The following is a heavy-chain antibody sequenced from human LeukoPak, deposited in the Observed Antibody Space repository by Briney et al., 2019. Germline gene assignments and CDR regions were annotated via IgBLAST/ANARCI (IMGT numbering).Heavy chain of an antibody. J-gene: IGHJ3*02. CDR3: ARADIVVVPAAAMASDAFDI. D-gene: IGHD2-2*01. CDR1: GFIFSGSS. CDR2: IRFDATNK. Sequence: GGSLRLSCAASGFIFSGSSMHWVRQAPGKGLEWVSFIRFDATNKYYADSVKGRFTISRDNSKNTLYLQMNSLRAEDTAVYYCARADIVVVPAAAMASDAFDIWGQGTMVTVSS. V-gene: IGHV3-30*02.